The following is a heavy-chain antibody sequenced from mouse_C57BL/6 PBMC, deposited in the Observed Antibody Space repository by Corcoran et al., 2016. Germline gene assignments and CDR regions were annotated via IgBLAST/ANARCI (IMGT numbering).Heavy chain of an antibody. CDR1: GYTFTDYY. Sequence: QVQLKQSGAELVRPGASVKLSCKASGYTFTDYYINWVKQRPGQGLEWIARIYPGSGNTYYNEKFKGKATLTAENSSSTAYMQLSSLTSEDSAVYFCARREYLDVWGTGTTVTVSS. V-gene: IGHV1-76*01. CDR2: IYPGSGNT. CDR3: ARREYLDV. J-gene: IGHJ1*03. D-gene: IGHD2-10*02.